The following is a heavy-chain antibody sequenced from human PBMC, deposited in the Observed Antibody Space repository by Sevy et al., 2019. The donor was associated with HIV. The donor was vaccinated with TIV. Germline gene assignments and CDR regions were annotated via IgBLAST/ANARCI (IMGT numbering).Heavy chain of an antibody. CDR1: GYTFTSYG. V-gene: IGHV1-18*01. CDR3: ARGEITFGGVIVNFDY. CDR2: ISAYNGNT. D-gene: IGHD3-16*02. Sequence: ASVKVSCKASGYTFTSYGISWVRQAPGQGLEWMGWISAYNGNTNYAQKLQGRVTMTTDTSTSTAYMELRSLRSDDTAVYYCARGEITFGGVIVNFDYWGQGTLVTVSS. J-gene: IGHJ4*02.